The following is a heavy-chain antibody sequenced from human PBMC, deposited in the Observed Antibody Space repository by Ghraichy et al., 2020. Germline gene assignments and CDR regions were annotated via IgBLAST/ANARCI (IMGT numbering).Heavy chain of an antibody. CDR1: GFTFSDYY. V-gene: IGHV3-11*01. CDR2: ISSSGSTI. D-gene: IGHD2-2*01. J-gene: IGHJ6*03. Sequence: GGSLRLSCAASGFTFSDYYMSWIRQAPGKGLEWVSYISSSGSTIYYADSVKGRFTISRDNAKNSLYLQMNSLRAEDTAVYYCARISLPAAINYYYYYMDVWGKGTTVTVSS. CDR3: ARISLPAAINYYYYYMDV.